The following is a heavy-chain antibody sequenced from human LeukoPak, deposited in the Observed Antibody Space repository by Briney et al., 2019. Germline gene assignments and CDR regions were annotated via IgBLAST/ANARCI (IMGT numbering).Heavy chain of an antibody. Sequence: PGGSLRLSCVASGFSFSTSWMTWVRQAPGKGLEWVATIKETGSERYYAGSVKGRFTIARDNARNPLYLQMNSLRAEDTAVYHCARQSTHNTLDAFDIWGQGTMVTVSS. CDR2: IKETGSER. CDR3: ARQSTHNTLDAFDI. V-gene: IGHV3-7*01. J-gene: IGHJ3*02. CDR1: GFSFSTSW. D-gene: IGHD5-18*01.